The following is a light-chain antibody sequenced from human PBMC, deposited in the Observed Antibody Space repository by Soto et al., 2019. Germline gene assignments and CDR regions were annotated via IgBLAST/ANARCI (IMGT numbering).Light chain of an antibody. J-gene: IGKJ1*01. V-gene: IGKV1-5*01. Sequence: DIQMTQSPSTLSASVGDIVTITCRASQSISRWVAWYQQKPGKAPKLLIYDASSLEGGVPSRFSGSGSGTEFTLTISSLQPDDFATYYCHQYNYYRPTFGQGTKVDIK. CDR2: DAS. CDR1: QSISRW. CDR3: HQYNYYRPT.